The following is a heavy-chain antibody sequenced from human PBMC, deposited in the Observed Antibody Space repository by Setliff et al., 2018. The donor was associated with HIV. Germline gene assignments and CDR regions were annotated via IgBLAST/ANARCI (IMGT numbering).Heavy chain of an antibody. D-gene: IGHD3-10*02. V-gene: IGHV3-48*01. CDR1: GFTFSSYS. CDR2: SSGNSGAV. CDR3: ARDTMWAFDI. J-gene: IGHJ3*02. Sequence: PGGSLRLSCAASGFTFSSYSMNWVRQAPGKGLDRVSFSSGNSGAVTYADSVKGRFTISSDNARNSLYLQLNSLRADDTAVSYCARDTMWAFDIWGQGTLVTVSS.